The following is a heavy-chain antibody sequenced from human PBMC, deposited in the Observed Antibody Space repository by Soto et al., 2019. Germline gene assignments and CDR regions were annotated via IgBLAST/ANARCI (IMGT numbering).Heavy chain of an antibody. CDR1: GDTFTTYY. CDR3: VRGGSVVVVTAPFDY. J-gene: IGHJ4*02. CDR2: INPSGGGA. D-gene: IGHD2-21*02. V-gene: IGHV1-46*03. Sequence: QVQLVQSGAGVKKPGASVTVSCKASGDTFTTYYLHWVRQAPGQGLEWLGMINPSGGGATYAQKLLGRLPMTRDTSTNTVDMELSSLISEDTAVYYCVRGGSVVVVTAPFDYWGQGTLVTVSS.